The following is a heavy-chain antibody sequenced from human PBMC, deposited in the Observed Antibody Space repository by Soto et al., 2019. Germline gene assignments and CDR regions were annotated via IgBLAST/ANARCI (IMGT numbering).Heavy chain of an antibody. J-gene: IGHJ6*02. CDR3: ARGLPTAYYYYGMDV. CDR2: IIPILGIA. Sequence: SVKVSCEASGGTFSSYTISWVRQAPGQGLEWMGRIIPILGIANYAQKFQGRVTITADESTSTAYMELSSLRSEDTAVYYCARGLPTAYYYYGMDVWGQGTTVTVSS. D-gene: IGHD4-4*01. CDR1: GGTFSSYT. V-gene: IGHV1-69*02.